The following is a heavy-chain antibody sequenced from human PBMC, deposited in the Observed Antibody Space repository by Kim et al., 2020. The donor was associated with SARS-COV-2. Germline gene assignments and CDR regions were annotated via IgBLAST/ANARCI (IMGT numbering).Heavy chain of an antibody. Sequence: GGSLRLSCAASGFTFSSYGMHWVRQAPGKGLEWVAVISYDGSNKYYADSVKGRFTISRDNSKNTLYLQMNSLRAEDTAVYYCAKDFTITIFGVVDWGQGTLVTVSS. CDR3: AKDFTITIFGVVD. J-gene: IGHJ4*02. V-gene: IGHV3-30*18. D-gene: IGHD3-3*01. CDR1: GFTFSSYG. CDR2: ISYDGSNK.